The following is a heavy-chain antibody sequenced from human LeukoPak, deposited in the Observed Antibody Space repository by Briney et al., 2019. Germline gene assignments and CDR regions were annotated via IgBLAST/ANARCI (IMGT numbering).Heavy chain of an antibody. CDR1: GGSISSGSYY. V-gene: IGHV4-61*02. CDR3: ARSALVPGAITYFDF. CDR2: IYSSGST. Sequence: SETLSLTCTVSGGSISSGSYYWNWIRQPAGKGLEWIGLIYSSGSTNYSPSLKSRVTISVDRSKNQFSLKLSSATAADTAVYYCARSALVPGAITYFDFWGQGTQVTVSP. J-gene: IGHJ4*02. D-gene: IGHD2-2*01.